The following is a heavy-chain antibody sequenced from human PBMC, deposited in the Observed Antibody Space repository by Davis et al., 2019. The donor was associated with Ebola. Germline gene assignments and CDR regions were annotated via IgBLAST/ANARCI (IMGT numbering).Heavy chain of an antibody. V-gene: IGHV4-34*01. D-gene: IGHD2-8*02. CDR1: GGSFSGYY. CDR3: ARGPISYCTGGVCYRYYYYGMDV. CDR2: INHSGST. J-gene: IGHJ6*02. Sequence: SDTLSLTCAVYGGSFSGYYWSWIRQPPGKGLEWIGEINHSGSTNYNPSLKSRVTISVDTSKNQFSLKLSSVTAADTAVYYCARGPISYCTGGVCYRYYYYGMDVWGQGTTVTVSS.